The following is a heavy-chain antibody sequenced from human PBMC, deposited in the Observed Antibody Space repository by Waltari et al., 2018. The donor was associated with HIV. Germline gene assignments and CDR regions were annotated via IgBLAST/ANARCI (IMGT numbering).Heavy chain of an antibody. D-gene: IGHD3-9*01. CDR3: ARDLVVLRYFDWLSTYFDY. Sequence: EVQLVESGGGLVQPGGSLRLSCAASGFTFSSSWMHGVRQAPGKGLVWVSRIKSDVTITTYADSVKCRFTISRDNAKNTLFLQMNSLRAEDTAIYYCARDLVVLRYFDWLSTYFDYWGQGTLVTVSS. CDR2: IKSDVTIT. CDR1: GFTFSSSW. V-gene: IGHV3-74*01. J-gene: IGHJ4*02.